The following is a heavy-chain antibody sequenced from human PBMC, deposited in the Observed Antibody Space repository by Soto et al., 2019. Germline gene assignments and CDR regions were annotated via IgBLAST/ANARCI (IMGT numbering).Heavy chain of an antibody. CDR2: FHYSGFT. CDR1: GGSISSGPYT. Sequence: PSETLSLTCTVSGGSISSGPYTWGWIRQPPGKGLEWIGTFHYSGFTRYNPSLESRVTISVDTSKNQFSLRVTSVTAADTAMYYCETLGGYCSGSSCHGYYAMDVWGQGTPVTVSS. V-gene: IGHV4-39*01. D-gene: IGHD2-2*01. CDR3: ETLGGYCSGSSCHGYYAMDV. J-gene: IGHJ6*02.